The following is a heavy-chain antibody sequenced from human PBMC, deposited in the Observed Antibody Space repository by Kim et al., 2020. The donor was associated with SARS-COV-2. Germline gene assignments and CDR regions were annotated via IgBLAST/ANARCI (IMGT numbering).Heavy chain of an antibody. D-gene: IGHD1-26*01. V-gene: IGHV4-39*01. CDR3: ASRIALVGATYFDY. Sequence: NPSRKSRVTISVDTSKNQFSLKLSSVPAADTAVYYCASRIALVGATYFDYWGQGTLVTVSS. J-gene: IGHJ4*02.